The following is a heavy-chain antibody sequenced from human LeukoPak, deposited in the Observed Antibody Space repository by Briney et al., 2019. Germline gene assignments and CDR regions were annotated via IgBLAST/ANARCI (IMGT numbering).Heavy chain of an antibody. V-gene: IGHV3-74*01. CDR3: ARENLAAAADY. Sequence: GALRLSCAASEFTFSAYWMHWVRQAPGKGLVWVSRIRGDGSMTNYADSVKGRFTISRDNAKNTLYLQMNSLRLEDTAVYYCARENLAAAADYWGQGTVVTVSS. J-gene: IGHJ4*02. CDR2: IRGDGSMT. CDR1: EFTFSAYW. D-gene: IGHD6-25*01.